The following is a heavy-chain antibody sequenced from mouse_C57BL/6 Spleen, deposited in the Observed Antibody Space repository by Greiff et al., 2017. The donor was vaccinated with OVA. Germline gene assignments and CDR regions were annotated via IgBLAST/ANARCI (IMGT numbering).Heavy chain of an antibody. CDR2: IDPSDSET. D-gene: IGHD1-1*01. Sequence: QVQLQQPGAELVRPGSSVKLSCKASGYTFTSYWMHWVKQRPIQGLEWIGNIDPSDSETHYNQKFKDKATLTVDKSSSTACMQLSSLTSEDSAVYYCARRDYGSSSLGYFDVWGTGTTVTVSS. V-gene: IGHV1-52*01. J-gene: IGHJ1*03. CDR1: GYTFTSYW. CDR3: ARRDYGSSSLGYFDV.